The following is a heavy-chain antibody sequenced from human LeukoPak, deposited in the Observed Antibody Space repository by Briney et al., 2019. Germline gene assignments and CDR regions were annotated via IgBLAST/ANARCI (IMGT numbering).Heavy chain of an antibody. CDR2: IIPIFGTA. D-gene: IGHD3-10*01. CDR3: ARVPGSGSYYGDPYFDY. J-gene: IGHJ4*02. Sequence: GSSVKVSCKASGGTFSSYAISWVRQDPGQGLEWMGGIIPIFGTANYAQKFQGRVAITADKSTSTAYMELSSLRSEDTAVYYCARVPGSGSYYGDPYFDYWGQGTLVTVSS. V-gene: IGHV1-69*06. CDR1: GGTFSSYA.